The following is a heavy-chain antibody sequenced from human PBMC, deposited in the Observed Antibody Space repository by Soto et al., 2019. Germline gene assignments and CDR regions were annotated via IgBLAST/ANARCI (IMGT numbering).Heavy chain of an antibody. V-gene: IGHV3-21*06. CDR1: GFTFTRYS. Sequence: GSLRLSCAGSGFTFTRYSMNWVRQAPGKGLEWVSSISSTTNYIYYGDSMKGRFTISRDNAKNSLYLEMNSLRAEDTAVYYCARESEDLTSNFDYWGQGTLVTV. CDR3: ARESEDLTSNFDY. CDR2: ISSTTNYI. J-gene: IGHJ4*02.